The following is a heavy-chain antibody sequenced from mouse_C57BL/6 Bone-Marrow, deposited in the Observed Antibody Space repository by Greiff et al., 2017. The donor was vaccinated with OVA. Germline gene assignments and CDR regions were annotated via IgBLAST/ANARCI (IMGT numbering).Heavy chain of an antibody. J-gene: IGHJ2*01. Sequence: VQLQQPGAELVKPGASVKLSCKASGYTFTSYWMHWVKQRPGRGLEWIGRIDPNSGGTKYNEKFKSKATLTVDKPSSTAYMQLSSLTSEDSAVYDCARSYDCIYYYYRVLFDYWGQGTTLTVSS. CDR1: GYTFTSYW. CDR3: ARSYDCIYYYYRVLFDY. CDR2: IDPNSGGT. D-gene: IGHD1-1*01. V-gene: IGHV1-72*01.